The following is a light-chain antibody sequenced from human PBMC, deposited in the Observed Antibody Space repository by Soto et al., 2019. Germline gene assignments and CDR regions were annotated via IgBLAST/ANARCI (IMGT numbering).Light chain of an antibody. Sequence: QSVLTQPASVSGSPGQSITISCTGTSSDVGGYKYVSWYQQHPGKAPKLMIYEVSNRPSGVSNRFSGSKSGNTASLTISGLQAEDEADYYCSSYTSSTTYVFGTGTKLT. CDR2: EVS. V-gene: IGLV2-14*01. CDR1: SSDVGGYKY. CDR3: SSYTSSTTYV. J-gene: IGLJ1*01.